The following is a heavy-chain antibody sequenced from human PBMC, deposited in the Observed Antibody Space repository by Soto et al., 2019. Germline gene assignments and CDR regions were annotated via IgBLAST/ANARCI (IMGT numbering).Heavy chain of an antibody. D-gene: IGHD3-16*01. CDR1: GGSISSSSYY. CDR2: IYYSGST. V-gene: IGHV4-39*01. Sequence: ASETLSLTCTVSGGSISSSSYYWGWIRQPPGKGLEWIGSIYYSGSTYYNPSLKSRVTISVDTSKNQFSLKLSSVTAADTAVYYCARGGRGDVWGQGTTVTVSS. J-gene: IGHJ6*02. CDR3: ARGGRGDV.